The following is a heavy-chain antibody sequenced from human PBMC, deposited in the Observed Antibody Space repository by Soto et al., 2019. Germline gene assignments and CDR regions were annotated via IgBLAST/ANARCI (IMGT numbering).Heavy chain of an antibody. Sequence: QVQLQESGPGLVKPSQTLSLTCTVSGGSISSGIDHWNWLRQTAGEGLQWIGYIFYSGSTYYNPSLKSRVDISRDTSKNQFSLTLTSVTSADTAIYYCERTYGGRGQFDSWGQGTLVTVSS. CDR1: GGSISSGIDH. D-gene: IGHD4-17*01. CDR2: IFYSGST. CDR3: ERTYGGRGQFDS. V-gene: IGHV4-31*03. J-gene: IGHJ4*02.